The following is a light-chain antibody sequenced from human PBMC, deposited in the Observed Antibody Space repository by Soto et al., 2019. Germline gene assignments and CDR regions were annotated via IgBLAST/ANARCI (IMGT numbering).Light chain of an antibody. CDR2: DDT. Sequence: SYELTQAPSVSVARGQTARITCGGKNIGDKSVHWYQQKPGQAPVLVVYDDTVRPSGIPERFSGSNSENTATLTISRVEAGDEADYYCQVWGGSSEVVFGGGTKVTVL. V-gene: IGLV3-21*02. CDR3: QVWGGSSEVV. CDR1: NIGDKS. J-gene: IGLJ2*01.